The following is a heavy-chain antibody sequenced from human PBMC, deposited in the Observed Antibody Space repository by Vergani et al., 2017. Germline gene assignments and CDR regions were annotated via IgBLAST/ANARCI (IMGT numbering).Heavy chain of an antibody. J-gene: IGHJ6*02. CDR1: GGSFTSYN. D-gene: IGHD5-18*01. CDR2: INHTGRP. Sequence: QVQLQQWGGGLLKPSETLSLTCVVNGGSFTSYNWTWIRQSPGEGLEWVGDINHTGRPDYNPSLKSGRTMSVEKSRNQFSLTLNSVTATDTARYFCARVDTETKGHIYYYYCMDVWGQGTAVTVS. CDR3: ARVDTETKGHIYYYYCMDV. V-gene: IGHV4-34*01.